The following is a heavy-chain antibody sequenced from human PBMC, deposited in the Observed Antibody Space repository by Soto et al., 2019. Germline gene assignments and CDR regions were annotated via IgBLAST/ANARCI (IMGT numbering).Heavy chain of an antibody. CDR3: ARGRVGATLSY. CDR1: GGSVSSGSYY. J-gene: IGHJ4*02. V-gene: IGHV4-61*01. Sequence: SETLSLTCTVSGGSVSSGSYYWSWIRQPPGKGLEWIGYIYYSGSTNYNPSLKSRVTISVDTSKNQFSLKLSSVTAADTAVYYCARGRVGATLSYWGQGTLVTVSS. D-gene: IGHD1-26*01. CDR2: IYYSGST.